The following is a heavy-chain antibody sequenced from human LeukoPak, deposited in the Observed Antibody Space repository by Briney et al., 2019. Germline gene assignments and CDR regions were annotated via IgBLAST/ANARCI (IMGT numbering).Heavy chain of an antibody. CDR3: ARWEKLYDILTGYYAPDAFDI. CDR1: GFTFSSYA. V-gene: IGHV3-23*01. CDR2: VRPGDAPT. D-gene: IGHD3-9*01. J-gene: IGHJ3*02. Sequence: GGALRLSCAASGFTFSSYAMSWVGQAPGKGGEGVSHVRPGDAPTTYAASVKCRFTISRDNSKNTLYLQMNSLRAEDTAVYYCARWEKLYDILTGYYAPDAFDIWGQGTMVTVSS.